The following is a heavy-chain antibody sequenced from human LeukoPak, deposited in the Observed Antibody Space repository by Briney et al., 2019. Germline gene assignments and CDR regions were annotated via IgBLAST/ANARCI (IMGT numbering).Heavy chain of an antibody. Sequence: NPGGSLRLSCAASGFTLTSYNMNWVRQAPGEGLEWVSSITSSSDYIYYADSVKGRFTVSRDNAKNSLYLQMNSLRAEDTAVHYCARSITMIVDWFDPWGQGTLVTVSS. D-gene: IGHD3-22*01. J-gene: IGHJ5*02. V-gene: IGHV3-21*01. CDR2: ITSSSDYI. CDR1: GFTLTSYN. CDR3: ARSITMIVDWFDP.